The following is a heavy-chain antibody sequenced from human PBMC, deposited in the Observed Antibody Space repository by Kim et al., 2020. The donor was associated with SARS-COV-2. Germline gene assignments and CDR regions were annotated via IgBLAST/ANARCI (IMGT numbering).Heavy chain of an antibody. CDR3: AREGPTVTDPDAFDI. Sequence: DSVKGRFIISSDNSKNTLYLQMNSLRAEDTAVYYCAREGPTVTDPDAFDIWGQGTMVTVSS. V-gene: IGHV3-53*01. D-gene: IGHD4-17*01. J-gene: IGHJ3*02.